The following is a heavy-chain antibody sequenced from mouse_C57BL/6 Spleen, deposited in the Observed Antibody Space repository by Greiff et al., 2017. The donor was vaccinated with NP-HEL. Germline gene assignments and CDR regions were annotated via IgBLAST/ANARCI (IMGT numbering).Heavy chain of an antibody. J-gene: IGHJ4*01. CDR1: GYTFTSYW. V-gene: IGHV1-64*01. CDR2: IHPNSGST. Sequence: QVQLQQPGAELVKPGASVKLSCKASGYTFTSYWMHWVKQRPGQGLEWIGMIHPNSGSTNYNEKFKSKATLTVDKSSSTAYMQLSSLTSEDSAVYYCARSRGIPHYYAMDYWGQGTSVTVSS. CDR3: ARSRGIPHYYAMDY. D-gene: IGHD5-1-1*01.